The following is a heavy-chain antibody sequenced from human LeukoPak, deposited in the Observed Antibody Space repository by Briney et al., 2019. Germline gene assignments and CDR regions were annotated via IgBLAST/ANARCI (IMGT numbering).Heavy chain of an antibody. V-gene: IGHV1-2*02. CDR1: GYAFTGYY. D-gene: IGHD5-24*01. Sequence: ASVKVSCKASGYAFTGYYMHWVRQAPGQGLEWMGWINPNSGGTNYAQKFQGRVTMTRDTSISTAYMELSRLRSDDTAVYYCARDRGRSRDGYNHFDYWGQGTLVTVSS. CDR3: ARDRGRSRDGYNHFDY. J-gene: IGHJ4*02. CDR2: INPNSGGT.